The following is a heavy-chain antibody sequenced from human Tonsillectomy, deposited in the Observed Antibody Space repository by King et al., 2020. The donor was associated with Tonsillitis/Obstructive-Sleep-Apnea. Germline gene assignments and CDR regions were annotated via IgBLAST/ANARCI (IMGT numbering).Heavy chain of an antibody. CDR1: GGSFSGYY. V-gene: IGHV4-34*01. D-gene: IGHD4-17*01. Sequence: VQLQQWGAGLLKPSETLSLPCAVYGGSFSGYYWSWIRQPPGKGLEWIGEINHSGSTNYNPSLKSRVTISVDTSKNQFSLKLSSVTAAGTAVYYCARGDVTVTTGAFDIWGQGTMVTVSS. J-gene: IGHJ3*02. CDR3: ARGDVTVTTGAFDI. CDR2: INHSGST.